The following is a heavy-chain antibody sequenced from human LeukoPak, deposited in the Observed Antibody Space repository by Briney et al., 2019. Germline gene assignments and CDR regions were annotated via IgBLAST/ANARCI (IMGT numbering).Heavy chain of an antibody. D-gene: IGHD5-18*01. CDR3: VKARIQLWPGGFDY. V-gene: IGHV3-30*02. CDR2: IRYDGSNK. J-gene: IGHJ4*02. CDR1: GFSFSSYG. Sequence: GGSLRLSCVASGFSFSSYGMHWVRQSPGKGLEWVAFIRYDGSNKYYADSVRGRFTISRDNSRNTLFLQVNTLRVEDTAIYYCVKARIQLWPGGFDYWGQGTLVTVSS.